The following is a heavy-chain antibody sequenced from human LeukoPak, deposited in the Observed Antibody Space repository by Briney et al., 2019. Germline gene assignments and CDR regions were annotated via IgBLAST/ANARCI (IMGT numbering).Heavy chain of an antibody. V-gene: IGHV3-23*01. Sequence: GGSLRLSCAASGFTFSTFAMIWVRQPPGKGLEWVSSIFPSGGEIHYADSVRGRFTISRDNSENTLYLQMNSLRAEDTAVYYCAKSSGYGDYGYYYYYMDVWGKGTTVTISS. CDR2: IFPSGGEI. CDR1: GFTFSTFA. J-gene: IGHJ6*03. D-gene: IGHD4-17*01. CDR3: AKSSGYGDYGYYYYYMDV.